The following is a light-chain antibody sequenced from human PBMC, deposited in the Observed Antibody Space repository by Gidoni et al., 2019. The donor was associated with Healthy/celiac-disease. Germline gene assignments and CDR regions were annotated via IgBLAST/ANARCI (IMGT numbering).Light chain of an antibody. CDR1: QNASSSY. CDR3: QQYGSSALT. J-gene: IGKJ4*01. Sequence: ELVLTQSPGTLSLSPGERATISCRASQNASSSYLAWYQQKPGQAPRLLIYGASSRATGIPDRFSGSGSGTDFTLTISRLEPEDFAVYYCQQYGSSALTFGGXTKVEIK. CDR2: GAS. V-gene: IGKV3-20*01.